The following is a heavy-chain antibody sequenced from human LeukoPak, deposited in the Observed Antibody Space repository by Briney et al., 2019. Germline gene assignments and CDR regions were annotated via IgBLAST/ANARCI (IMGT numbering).Heavy chain of an antibody. Sequence: ASVKVSCKASGYTFTSYYMHWVRQAPGQGLEWMGIINPSGGSTSYAQKFQGRVTMTRDTSTSTVYMEVSSLRSEDTAVYYCARDCYYGSGSYNYFDYWGQGTLVTVSS. D-gene: IGHD3-10*01. CDR3: ARDCYYGSGSYNYFDY. CDR1: GYTFTSYY. J-gene: IGHJ4*02. CDR2: INPSGGST. V-gene: IGHV1-46*01.